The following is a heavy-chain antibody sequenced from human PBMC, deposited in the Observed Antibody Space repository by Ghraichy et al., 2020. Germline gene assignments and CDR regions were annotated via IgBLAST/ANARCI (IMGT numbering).Heavy chain of an antibody. CDR3: ARAADYDCWSGYSPVRWYYYYYMDV. CDR2: ISAYNGNT. Sequence: ASVKVSCKASGYTFTSYGISWVRQAPGQGLEWMGWISAYNGNTNYAPKLQGRVTVTTDTSTSTAYWELRSLRSDDTAVCYCARAADYDCWSGYSPVRWYYYYYMDVWGKGTTVTVSS. CDR1: GYTFTSYG. J-gene: IGHJ6*03. V-gene: IGHV1-18*01. D-gene: IGHD3-3*01.